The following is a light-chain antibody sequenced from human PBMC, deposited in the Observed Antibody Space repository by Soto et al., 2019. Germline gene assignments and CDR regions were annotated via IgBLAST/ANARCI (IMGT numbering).Light chain of an antibody. CDR3: VLYMGSGISV. Sequence: QTVVTQEPSFSLSPGGTVTLTCGLSSGSVSTSYYPSWYQQTPGQAPRTLIYGTNTRSSGVPDRFSGSILGNKAALTITGAQADDESDYYCVLYMGSGISVFGGGTKVTVL. CDR2: GTN. V-gene: IGLV8-61*01. CDR1: SGSVSTSYY. J-gene: IGLJ2*01.